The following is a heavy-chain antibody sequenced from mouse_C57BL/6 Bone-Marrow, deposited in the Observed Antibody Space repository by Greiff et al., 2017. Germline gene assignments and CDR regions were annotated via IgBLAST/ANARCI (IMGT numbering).Heavy chain of an antibody. V-gene: IGHV1-59*01. CDR2: IDPSDSYT. D-gene: IGHD2-1*01. J-gene: IGHJ4*01. CDR1: GYTFTSYW. Sequence: QVQQQPGAELVRPGTSVKLSCKTSGYTFTSYWMHWVKQRPGQGLEWIGVIDPSDSYTNYNPKFKGKATLTVDTSSSTAYMQLSSLTSEDSAVYYCARSTPLYYDNKEEAIDYCGQGTSVT. CDR3: ARSTPLYYDNKEEAIDY.